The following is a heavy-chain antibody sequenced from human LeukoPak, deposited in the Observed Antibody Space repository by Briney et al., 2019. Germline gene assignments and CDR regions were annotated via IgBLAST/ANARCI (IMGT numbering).Heavy chain of an antibody. J-gene: IGHJ5*02. Sequence: SETLSLTCTVSGGSISSYYWSWIRQPAGKGLEWIGRIYTSGSTNYNPSLKSRVTMSVDTSKSQFSLKLSSVTAADTAVYYCAREGVTIFGVALGNWFDPWGQGTLVTVSS. V-gene: IGHV4-4*07. CDR3: AREGVTIFGVALGNWFDP. CDR2: IYTSGST. CDR1: GGSISSYY. D-gene: IGHD3-3*01.